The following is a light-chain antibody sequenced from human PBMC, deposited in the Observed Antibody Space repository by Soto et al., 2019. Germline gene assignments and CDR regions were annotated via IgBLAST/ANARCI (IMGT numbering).Light chain of an antibody. V-gene: IGLV2-23*01. J-gene: IGLJ1*01. CDR2: EGS. Sequence: ALTQPASVSGSPGQSITISCTGTSSDVGNYNLVSWYQQHPGKAPKLMIYEGSKRPSGVSNRFSGSKSGNTASLTISILQAEDEADYYCCSYAGSSTYVFGTGTKLTVL. CDR1: SSDVGNYNL. CDR3: CSYAGSSTYV.